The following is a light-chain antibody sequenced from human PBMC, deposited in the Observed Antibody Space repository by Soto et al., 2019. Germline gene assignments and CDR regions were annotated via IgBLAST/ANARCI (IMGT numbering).Light chain of an antibody. CDR2: DVN. CDR3: SSYAGSTNPNFV. Sequence: QSVLAQPASVSGSPGQSITISCTATSSDVGGSNFVSWYQQHPGKAPKLIIYDVNNRPSGVPDRFSGSKSGNTASPTVSGLQAEDEADYYCSSYAGSTNPNFVFGTGTKVTVL. V-gene: IGLV2-8*01. CDR1: SSDVGGSNF. J-gene: IGLJ1*01.